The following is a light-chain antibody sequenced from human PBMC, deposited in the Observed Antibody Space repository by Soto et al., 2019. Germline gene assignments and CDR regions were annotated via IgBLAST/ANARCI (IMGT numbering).Light chain of an antibody. V-gene: IGLV1-47*01. J-gene: IGLJ2*01. CDR2: RNN. Sequence: QSVLTQPPSASGTPGQRVTISCSGSSSNIGSNYVYWYQQLPGTAPKLRIYRNNQRPSGVPDRFSGSKSGTSASLAISGLRSEDEADYYCAAWDDSLSGVGFGGGTQLTVL. CDR3: AAWDDSLSGVG. CDR1: SSNIGSNY.